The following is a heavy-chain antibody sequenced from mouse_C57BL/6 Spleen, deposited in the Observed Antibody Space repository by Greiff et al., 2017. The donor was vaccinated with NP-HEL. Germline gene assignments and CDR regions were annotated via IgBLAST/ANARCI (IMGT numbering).Heavy chain of an antibody. CDR1: GFTFSSYG. D-gene: IGHD1-2*01. Sequence: EVQGVESGGDLVKPGGSLKLSCAASGFTFSSYGMSWVRQTPDKRLEWVATISSGGSYTYYPDSVKGRFTISRDNAKNTLYLQMSSLKSEETDEYYCARHGITTADFLCWYFDVWGTGTTVTVSS. J-gene: IGHJ1*03. V-gene: IGHV5-6*01. CDR3: ARHGITTADFLCWYFDV. CDR2: ISSGGSYT.